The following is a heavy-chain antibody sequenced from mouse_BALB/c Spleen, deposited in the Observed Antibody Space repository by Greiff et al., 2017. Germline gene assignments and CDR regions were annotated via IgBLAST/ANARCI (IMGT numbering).Heavy chain of an antibody. CDR2: INPGSGGT. CDR3: ARWSGFAY. Sequence: VQLQQSGAELVRPGTSVKVSCKASGYAFTNYLIEWVKQRPGQGLEWIGVINPGSGGTNYNEKFKGKATLTADKSSSTAYMQLSSLTSDDSAVYFCARWSGFAYWGQGTLVTVSA. J-gene: IGHJ3*01. V-gene: IGHV1-54*01. CDR1: GYAFTNYL.